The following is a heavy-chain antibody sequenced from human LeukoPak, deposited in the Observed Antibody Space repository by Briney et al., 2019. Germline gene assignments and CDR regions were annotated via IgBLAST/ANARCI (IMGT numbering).Heavy chain of an antibody. CDR2: IRSDGSNK. D-gene: IGHD6-19*01. Sequence: GGSLGLSCAGSGFSFSSYGMHWVRQAPGKGLEWMAFIRSDGSNKYYADSVKGRFTISRDNSKNTLYLQMNSLRAEDTAVYYCARILDSAWGELGYWGQGTLVTVSS. V-gene: IGHV3-30*02. CDR1: GFSFSSYG. CDR3: ARILDSAWGELGY. J-gene: IGHJ4*02.